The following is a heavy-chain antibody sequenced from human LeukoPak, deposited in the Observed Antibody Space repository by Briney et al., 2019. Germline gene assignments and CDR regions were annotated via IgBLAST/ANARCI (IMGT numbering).Heavy chain of an antibody. Sequence: GSSVKVSCKASGGTFNSYGFSWVRQAPGQGLEWMGGIIPIFGATKYGQRFQGRITITTDESTSTSYMELSSLRSEDTAVYYCARVDSMVSTLGPIDTWGQGTLVTVSS. J-gene: IGHJ5*02. D-gene: IGHD5/OR15-5a*01. CDR1: GGTFNSYG. V-gene: IGHV1-69*05. CDR2: IIPIFGAT. CDR3: ARVDSMVSTLGPIDT.